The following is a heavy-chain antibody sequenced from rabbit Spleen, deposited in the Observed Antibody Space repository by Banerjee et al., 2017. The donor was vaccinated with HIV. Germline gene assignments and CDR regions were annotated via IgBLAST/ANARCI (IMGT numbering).Heavy chain of an antibody. CDR1: GFSFSSNYD. CDR3: ARDLENYAGSNYLDL. J-gene: IGHJ4*01. D-gene: IGHD8-1*01. V-gene: IGHV1S43*01. Sequence: QEQLVESGGGLVKPGASPTLTCTASGFSFSSNYDMCWVRQAPGKGLELIACIYTTSSSTWYASWVNGRFAFSRSTSLNTVDLKMTSLTAADTATYFCARDLENYAGSNYLDLWGPGSLVTVS. CDR2: IYTTSSST.